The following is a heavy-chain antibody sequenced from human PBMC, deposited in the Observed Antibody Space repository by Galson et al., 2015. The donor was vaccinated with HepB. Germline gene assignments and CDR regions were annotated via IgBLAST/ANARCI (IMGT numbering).Heavy chain of an antibody. J-gene: IGHJ4*02. CDR1: GFTFSNAW. V-gene: IGHV3-15*01. CDR2: IKSKTDGGTT. Sequence: SLRLSCAASGFTFSNAWMSWVRQAPGKGLEWVGRIKSKTDGGTTDYAAPVKGRFTISRDDSKNTLYLQMNSLKTGDTAVYYCTTETYRYCSGGSCYDPPFWGQGTLVTVSS. CDR3: TTETYRYCSGGSCYDPPF. D-gene: IGHD2-15*01.